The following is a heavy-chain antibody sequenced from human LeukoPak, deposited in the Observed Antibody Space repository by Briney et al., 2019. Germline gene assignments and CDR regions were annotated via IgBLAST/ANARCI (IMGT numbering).Heavy chain of an antibody. D-gene: IGHD6-13*01. Sequence: PSETLSLTCTVSGGPIDRHYWSWIRQPPGKGLEWIGYVFYPGSTNYNPSLKSRVTMSLDTSRDQFSLRLTPVTAADTAIYYCASRPAGSTWYGVFDYWSQGTLVTVSS. CDR2: VFYPGST. CDR3: ASRPAGSTWYGVFDY. V-gene: IGHV4-59*11. CDR1: GGPIDRHY. J-gene: IGHJ4*02.